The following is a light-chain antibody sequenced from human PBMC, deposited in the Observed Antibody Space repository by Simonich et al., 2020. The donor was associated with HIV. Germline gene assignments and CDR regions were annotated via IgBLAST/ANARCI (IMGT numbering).Light chain of an antibody. Sequence: NFMLTQPHSVSESPGKTVTISCTRSSGSIASNYVQWYQQRPGSAPTTVLYEDNQRPSGVPYRFSGSIDSSSNSASLTISGLKTEDEADYYCQSYDSSNQVFGGGTKLTVL. CDR3: QSYDSSNQV. J-gene: IGLJ3*02. CDR2: EDN. CDR1: SGSIASNY. V-gene: IGLV6-57*03.